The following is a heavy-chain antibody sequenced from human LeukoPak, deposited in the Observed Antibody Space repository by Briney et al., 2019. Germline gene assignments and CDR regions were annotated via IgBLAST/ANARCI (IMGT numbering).Heavy chain of an antibody. CDR1: GAFISSSSYY. D-gene: IGHD4-17*01. V-gene: IGHV4-39*07. CDR2: MYYSGST. Sequence: PSETLSLTCTVSGAFISSSSYYWVWIRQPPGKGLEWIGSMYYSGSTHYNPSLKSRVTISVDTSENQYSLNLSSVTAADTAVYYCARAVETTVTYYYYYGLDVWGQGTTVIVSS. CDR3: ARAVETTVTYYYYYGLDV. J-gene: IGHJ6*02.